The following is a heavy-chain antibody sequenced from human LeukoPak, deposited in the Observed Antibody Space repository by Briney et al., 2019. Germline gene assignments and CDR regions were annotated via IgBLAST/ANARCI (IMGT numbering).Heavy chain of an antibody. CDR2: IYTSGST. J-gene: IGHJ3*02. CDR1: GGSISSDSYY. Sequence: SETLSLTCTVSGGSISSDSYYWSWIRQPAGKGLEWIGRIYTSGSTNYNPSLKSRVTISVDTSKNQFSLKLSSVTAADTAVYYCARERSSGWYFAFDIWGQGTMVTVSS. CDR3: ARERSSGWYFAFDI. D-gene: IGHD6-19*01. V-gene: IGHV4-61*02.